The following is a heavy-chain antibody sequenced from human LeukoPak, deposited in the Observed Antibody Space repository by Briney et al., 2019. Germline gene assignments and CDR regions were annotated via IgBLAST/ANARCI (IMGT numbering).Heavy chain of an antibody. CDR3: ARGPQQLVFIYFDY. J-gene: IGHJ4*02. CDR2: ISYDGSNK. V-gene: IGHV3-30*04. Sequence: GGSLRLSCAASGFTFSSYAMHWVRQAPGKGLEWVAVISYDGSNKYYADSVKGRFTISRDNSKNTLYLQMNSLRAEDTAVYYCARGPQQLVFIYFDYWGQGTLVTVSS. CDR1: GFTFSSYA. D-gene: IGHD6-13*01.